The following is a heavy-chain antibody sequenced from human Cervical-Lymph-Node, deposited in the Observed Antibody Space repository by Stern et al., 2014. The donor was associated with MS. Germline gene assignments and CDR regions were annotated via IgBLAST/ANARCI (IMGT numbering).Heavy chain of an antibody. D-gene: IGHD6-19*01. CDR3: ARSDSSGWGRFGY. CDR2: IWYDGSNK. J-gene: IGHJ4*02. Sequence: VQLVESGGGVVQPGRSLRLSCAASGFCFSNYGMHWVRQAPGMGLEWVSVIWYDGSNKRYADSVNGRFTISRDNSKNTLYLQMDSLRAEDTAVYYCARSDSSGWGRFGYWGQGTLVTVSS. V-gene: IGHV3-33*01. CDR1: GFCFSNYG.